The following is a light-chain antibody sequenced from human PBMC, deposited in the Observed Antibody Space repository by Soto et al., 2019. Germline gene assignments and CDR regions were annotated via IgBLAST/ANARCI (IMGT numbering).Light chain of an antibody. CDR1: SSDVGAYNY. CDR3: SSYTSATTYV. Sequence: QSVLTQPASVSGSPGQSITISCTGTSSDVGAYNYDSWYQQYPGEAPKVIIYDVSHRPAGVSNLFSGSKSGNTASLTISGLQTQDEADYYCSSYTSATTYVFGNGTKVTVL. CDR2: DVS. J-gene: IGLJ1*01. V-gene: IGLV2-14*01.